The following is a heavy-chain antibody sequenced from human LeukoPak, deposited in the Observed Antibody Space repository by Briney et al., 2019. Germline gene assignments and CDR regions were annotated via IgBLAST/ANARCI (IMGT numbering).Heavy chain of an antibody. CDR3: ARDGGYGGLIVY. CDR2: IGGST. D-gene: IGHD5-12*01. J-gene: IGHJ4*02. V-gene: IGHV1-46*01. Sequence: ASVKVSCKASGYTFSNYYIHWVRQAPGQGLEWMGIIGGSTNYAQKFQGRVTITADKSTSTAYMELSSLRSEDTAVYYCARDGGYGGLIVYWGQGTLVTVSS. CDR1: GYTFSNYY.